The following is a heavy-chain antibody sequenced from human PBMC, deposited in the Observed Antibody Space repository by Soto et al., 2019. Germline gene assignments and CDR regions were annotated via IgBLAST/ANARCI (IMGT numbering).Heavy chain of an antibody. V-gene: IGHV3-30*18. CDR2: ISYDGSNK. CDR3: AKGQGHYYDSSGYYDY. J-gene: IGHJ4*02. Sequence: QVQLVESGGGVVQPGRSLRLSCAASGFTFSSYGMHWVRQAPGKGLEWVAVISYDGSNKYYADSVKGRFTISRDNSKNTLYLQMKSLRAEDTAVYYGAKGQGHYYDSSGYYDYWGQGNLVTVSS. D-gene: IGHD3-22*01. CDR1: GFTFSSYG.